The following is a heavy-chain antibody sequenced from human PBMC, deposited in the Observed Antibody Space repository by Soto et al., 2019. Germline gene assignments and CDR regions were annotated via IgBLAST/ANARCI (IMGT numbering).Heavy chain of an antibody. CDR3: GRGLGGGWYYFDY. J-gene: IGHJ4*02. Sequence: ASVTVSCQASGSSFSSYGICWVRQAPGQGLEWMGWITVNSGNTNYPQKFQGRVTMTTDTSTSTAYMELRSLTSDDTAVYYCGRGLGGGWYYFDYWGPGTLVTVSS. CDR1: GSSFSSYG. D-gene: IGHD6-19*01. CDR2: ITVNSGNT. V-gene: IGHV1-18*04.